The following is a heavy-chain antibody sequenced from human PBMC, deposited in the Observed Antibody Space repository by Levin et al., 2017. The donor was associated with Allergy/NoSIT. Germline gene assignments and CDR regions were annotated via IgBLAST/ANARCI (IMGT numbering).Heavy chain of an antibody. CDR1: AYTFTGYY. Sequence: ASVKVSCKASAYTFTGYYMHWVRQAPGQGLEWMGWINPVSGGTNYAQNFQGRVTMTRDTSISTAYMELSRLRSDDTAVYYCAREGSGIYYYFDYWGQGTLVTVSS. J-gene: IGHJ4*02. CDR3: AREGSGIYYYFDY. V-gene: IGHV1-2*02. D-gene: IGHD3-10*01. CDR2: INPVSGGT.